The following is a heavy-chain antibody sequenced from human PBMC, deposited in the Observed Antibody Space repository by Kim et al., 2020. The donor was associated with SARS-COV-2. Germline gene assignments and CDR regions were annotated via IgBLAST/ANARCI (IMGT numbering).Heavy chain of an antibody. CDR3: AKHRSGSCGGQIDF. CDR1: GFTFSSHA. Sequence: GGSLRLSCGASGFTFSSHAMTWVRQAPGKGLEWVSSVCGGDGGTYYADSVKGRFTISRDNSKNTLYLQMNSLRAEDTAIYYCAKHRSGSCGGQIDFWGQGTLVTVSS. CDR2: VCGGDGGT. J-gene: IGHJ4*02. D-gene: IGHD3-10*01. V-gene: IGHV3-23*01.